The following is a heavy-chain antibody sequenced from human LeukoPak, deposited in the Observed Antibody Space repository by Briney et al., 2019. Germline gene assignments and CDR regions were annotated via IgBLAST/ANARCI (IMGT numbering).Heavy chain of an antibody. Sequence: SETLSLTCAVYGGSFSGYYWSWIRQPPGKGLEWIGEINHSGSTNYNPSLKGRVTISVDTSKNQFSLKLSSVTAADTAVYYCARRAEYYFDYWGQGTLVTVSS. CDR1: GGSFSGYY. J-gene: IGHJ4*02. D-gene: IGHD6-19*01. V-gene: IGHV4-34*01. CDR3: ARRAEYYFDY. CDR2: INHSGST.